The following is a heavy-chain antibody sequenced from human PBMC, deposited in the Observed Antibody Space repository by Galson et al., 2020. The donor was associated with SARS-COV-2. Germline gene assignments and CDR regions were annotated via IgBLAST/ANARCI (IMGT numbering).Heavy chain of an antibody. V-gene: IGHV1-24*01. CDR1: GYTLTELS. Sequence: ASVKVSCKVSGYTLTELSMHWVRQAPGKGLELMGGFDPEDGETIYAQKFQGRVTMTEDTSTDTAYMELSSLRSEDTAVYYCATGPPVITTWWFDPWGQGTLVTVSS. CDR2: FDPEDGET. J-gene: IGHJ5*02. D-gene: IGHD3-22*01. CDR3: ATGPPVITTWWFDP.